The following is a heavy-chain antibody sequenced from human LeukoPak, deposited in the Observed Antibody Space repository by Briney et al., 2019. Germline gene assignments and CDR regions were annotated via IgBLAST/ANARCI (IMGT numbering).Heavy chain of an antibody. CDR1: GGSISNYY. CDR3: ARDGVGYCSGGSCRSFDY. D-gene: IGHD2-15*01. J-gene: IGHJ4*02. V-gene: IGHV4-59*12. Sequence: SETLSLTCTVSGGSISNYYWSWIRQSPVKGLEWIGEIYHSGSTNYNPSLKSRVTISVDKSKKQFSLKLSSVTAADTAVYYCARDGVGYCSGGSCRSFDYWGQGTLVTVSS. CDR2: IYHSGST.